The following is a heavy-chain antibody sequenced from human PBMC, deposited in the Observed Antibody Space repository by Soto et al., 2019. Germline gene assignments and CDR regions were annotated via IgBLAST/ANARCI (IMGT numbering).Heavy chain of an antibody. CDR2: IIPIFGTA. Sequence: ASLKVSCKASGGTFSSYAISWVRQAPGQGLEWMGGIIPIFGTANYAQKFQGRVTITADKSTSTAYMELSSLRSEDTAVYYCARVTYYYGSGSNRERGYYYGMDVWGQGTTVTVSS. CDR1: GGTFSSYA. D-gene: IGHD3-10*01. CDR3: ARVTYYYGSGSNRERGYYYGMDV. J-gene: IGHJ6*02. V-gene: IGHV1-69*06.